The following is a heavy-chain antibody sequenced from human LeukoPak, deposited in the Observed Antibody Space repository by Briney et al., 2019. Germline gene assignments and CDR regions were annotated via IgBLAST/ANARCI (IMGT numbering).Heavy chain of an antibody. J-gene: IGHJ4*02. CDR1: GGSISSGCYY. D-gene: IGHD1-20*01. V-gene: IGHV4-31*03. CDR2: IYYSGST. Sequence: SETLSLTCTVSGGSISSGCYYWSWIRQHPGKGLEWIGYIYYSGSTYYNPSLKSRVTISVDTSKNQFSLKLSSVTAADTAVYYCARAPRYNWNQDGFDYWGQGTLVTVSS. CDR3: ARAPRYNWNQDGFDY.